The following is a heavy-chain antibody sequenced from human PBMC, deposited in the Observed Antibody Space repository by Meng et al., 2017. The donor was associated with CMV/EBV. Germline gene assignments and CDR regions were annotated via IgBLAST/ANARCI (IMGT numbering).Heavy chain of an antibody. V-gene: IGHV3-30*02. J-gene: IGHJ6*02. CDR2: IRYDGSNK. Sequence: GESLKISCAASGFTFSSYGMHWVRQAPGKGLEWVAFIRYDGSNKYYADSAKGRFTISRDNSKNTLYLQMNSLRAEDTAVYYCAKDTIFGVDLNYYGMDVWGQGTTVTVSS. CDR1: GFTFSSYG. D-gene: IGHD3-3*01. CDR3: AKDTIFGVDLNYYGMDV.